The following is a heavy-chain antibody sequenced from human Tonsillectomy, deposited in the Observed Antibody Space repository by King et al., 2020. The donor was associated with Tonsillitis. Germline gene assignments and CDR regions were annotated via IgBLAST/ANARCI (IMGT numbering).Heavy chain of an antibody. CDR3: ARGRPLVARTYYNYDYMDV. CDR1: GYTFTNYG. Sequence: VQLVESGAEVKKPGASVKVSCKSSGYTFTNYGFSWVRQAPGQGLEWMGWISAYNGNTNYAQKLQGGVTMTTATSTSTAYMELRSLGSDDTAVYYCARGRPLVARTYYNYDYMDVWGKGTTVTVSS. D-gene: IGHD2-8*02. V-gene: IGHV1-18*01. CDR2: ISAYNGNT. J-gene: IGHJ6*03.